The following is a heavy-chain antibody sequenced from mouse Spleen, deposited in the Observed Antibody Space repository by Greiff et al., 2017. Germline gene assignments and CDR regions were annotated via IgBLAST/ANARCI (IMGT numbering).Heavy chain of an antibody. D-gene: IGHD2-1*01. V-gene: IGHV1-9*01. CDR2: ILPGSGST. Sequence: LVESGAELMKPGASVKISCKATGYTFSSYWIEWVKQRPGHGLEWIGEILPGSGSTNYNEKFKGKATFTADTSSNTAYMQLSSLTSEDSAVYYCARGDGNYGNYYAMDYWGQGTSVTVSS. J-gene: IGHJ4*01. CDR1: GYTFSSYW. CDR3: ARGDGNYGNYYAMDY.